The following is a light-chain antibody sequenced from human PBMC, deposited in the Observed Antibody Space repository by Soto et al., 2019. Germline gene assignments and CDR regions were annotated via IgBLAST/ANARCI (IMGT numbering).Light chain of an antibody. J-gene: IGKJ5*01. V-gene: IGKV3-15*01. CDR1: QLFSSN. Sequence: EIVMMQSPATLSVSPGESVTLSCRASQLFSSNLAWYQHKPGQAPRLLIYGVSTSDTGVPDRFSGSASGTEFTLTISSLQSEDFAVYYCQQYNNWPRTFGQGTRLEIK. CDR2: GVS. CDR3: QQYNNWPRT.